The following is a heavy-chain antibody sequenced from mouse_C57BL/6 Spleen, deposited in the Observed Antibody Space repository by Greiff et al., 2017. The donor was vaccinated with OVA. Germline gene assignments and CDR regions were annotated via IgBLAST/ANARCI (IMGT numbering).Heavy chain of an antibody. Sequence: VQLQQSGTVLARPGASVKMSCKTSGYTFTSYWMHWVKQRPGPGLEWIGAIYPGNSDTSYNQKFKGKAKLTAVTSASTAYMELSSLTNEDSAVYCCTRRGDYYGSNAMDYWGQGTSVTVSS. J-gene: IGHJ4*01. CDR2: IYPGNSDT. V-gene: IGHV1-5*01. D-gene: IGHD1-1*01. CDR3: TRRGDYYGSNAMDY. CDR1: GYTFTSYW.